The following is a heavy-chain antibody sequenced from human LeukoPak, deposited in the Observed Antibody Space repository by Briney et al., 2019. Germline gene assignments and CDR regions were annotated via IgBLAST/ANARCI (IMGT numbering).Heavy chain of an antibody. D-gene: IGHD3-9*01. CDR2: IYSGGST. J-gene: IGHJ4*02. CDR3: ARDGAVLTVYYDY. CDR1: GFTVSSNY. V-gene: IGHV3-66*01. Sequence: PGGSLRLSCAASGFTVSSNYLSWVRQAPGKGLEWVSTIYSGGSTYYADSVTGRFTISRDNSKNTLYLQMNSLRAEDTAVYYCARDGAVLTVYYDYWGQGTLVTVSS.